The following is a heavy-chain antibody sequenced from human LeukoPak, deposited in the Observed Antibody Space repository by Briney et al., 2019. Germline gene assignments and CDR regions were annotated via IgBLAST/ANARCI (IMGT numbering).Heavy chain of an antibody. V-gene: IGHV3-30*18. Sequence: GRSLRLSCAASGFTFSSYGMHRVRQAPGKGLEWVAVISYDGSNKYYADSVKGRFTISRDNSKNTLYLQMNSLRAEDTAVYYCAKDTYGSGSYYYYYYGMDVWGQGTTVTVSS. CDR3: AKDTYGSGSYYYYYYGMDV. CDR2: ISYDGSNK. J-gene: IGHJ6*02. D-gene: IGHD3-10*01. CDR1: GFTFSSYG.